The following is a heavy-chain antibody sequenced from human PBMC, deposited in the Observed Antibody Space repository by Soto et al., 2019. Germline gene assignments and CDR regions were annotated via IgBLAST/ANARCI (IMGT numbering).Heavy chain of an antibody. CDR1: VFSLSTRGVG. D-gene: IGHD6-6*01. V-gene: IGHV2-5*01. Sequence: SGPTVVNPPQILTLTCTFSVFSLSTRGVGVGWIRQPPGKALEWLALIYWHDDKRYSPSLKSRLTITKDTSKNHVVLTMTNMDPVDTATSYCAHRRIAAHNRFDPWGQGTLVTVSS. CDR3: AHRRIAAHNRFDP. CDR2: IYWHDDK. J-gene: IGHJ5*02.